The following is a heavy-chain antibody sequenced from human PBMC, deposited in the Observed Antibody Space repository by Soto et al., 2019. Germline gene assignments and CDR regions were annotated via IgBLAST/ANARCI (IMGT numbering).Heavy chain of an antibody. CDR1: GDTISSYN. V-gene: IGHV4-59*01. D-gene: IGHD1-26*01. CDR3: ARDAGIVGAYSCEH. J-gene: IGHJ4*02. CDR2: VYFSGNT. Sequence: SQTLSLTCSVSGDTISSYNWNWIRQPPWKGLEWFGYVYFSGNTKYKTYLESRAKISVDTSRNQFSLRLTCVCAADTAVYFCARDAGIVGAYSCEHWGQGILVTV.